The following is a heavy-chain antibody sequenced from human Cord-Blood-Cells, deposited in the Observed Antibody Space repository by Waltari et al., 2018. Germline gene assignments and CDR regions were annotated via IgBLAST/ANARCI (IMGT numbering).Heavy chain of an antibody. CDR1: GGSFRGSY. CDR2: INHSGST. CDR3: ARRTPGIAAAGYFNY. D-gene: IGHD6-13*01. V-gene: IGHV4-34*01. Sequence: QVQLQQWGAGLLKPSEPLSLPSAVYGGSFRGSYWSWLRPPPGKGLAGIGEINHSGSTNYNPSLKSRVTISVDTSKNQFSLKLSSVTAADTAVYYCARRTPGIAAAGYFNYWGQGTLVTVSS. J-gene: IGHJ4*02.